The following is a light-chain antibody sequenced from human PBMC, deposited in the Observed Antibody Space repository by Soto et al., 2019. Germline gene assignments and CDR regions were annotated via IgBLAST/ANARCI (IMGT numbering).Light chain of an antibody. J-gene: IGKJ1*01. Sequence: EIVLTQSPATLSLSPGERATLSCRASQSVSSYLAWYQQKPGQAPRLLIYDASNRATGIPARFSGSGSGTDFTLTISSLEPEDFAVYYCQHYGSSPRTFGQGTKVDI. V-gene: IGKV3-11*01. CDR1: QSVSSY. CDR2: DAS. CDR3: QHYGSSPRT.